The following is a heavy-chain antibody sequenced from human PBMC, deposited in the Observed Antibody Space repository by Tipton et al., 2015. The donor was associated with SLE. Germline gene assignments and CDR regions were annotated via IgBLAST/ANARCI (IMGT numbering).Heavy chain of an antibody. CDR3: AKDGIAASFDY. CDR1: GFTFSNAW. D-gene: IGHD6-13*01. Sequence: SLRLSCAASGFTFSNAWMSWVRQAPGKGLEWVGRIKSKTDGGTTDYAAPVKGRFTISRDNSKNTLYLQMNSLRAEDTAVYYCAKDGIAASFDYWGQGTLVPVSS. V-gene: IGHV3-15*01. J-gene: IGHJ4*02. CDR2: IKSKTDGGTT.